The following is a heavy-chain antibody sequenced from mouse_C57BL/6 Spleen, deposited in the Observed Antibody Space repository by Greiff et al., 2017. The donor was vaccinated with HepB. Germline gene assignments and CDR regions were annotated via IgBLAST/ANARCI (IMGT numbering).Heavy chain of an antibody. CDR3: ARSETAEFAY. D-gene: IGHD3-2*01. J-gene: IGHJ3*01. CDR1: GYSFTGYY. CDR2: INPSTGGT. Sequence: VQLKESGPELVKPGASVKISCKASGYSFTGYYMNWVKQSPEKSLEWIGEINPSTGGTTYNQKFKAKATLTVDKSSSTAYMQLKSLTSEDSAVYYCARSETAEFAYWGQGTLVTVSA. V-gene: IGHV1-42*01.